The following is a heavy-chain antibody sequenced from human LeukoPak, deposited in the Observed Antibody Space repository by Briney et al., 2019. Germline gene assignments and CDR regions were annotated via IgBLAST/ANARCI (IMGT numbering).Heavy chain of an antibody. CDR3: TLIQGWGAGSYFLDY. CDR1: GFSIENDW. D-gene: IGHD3-10*01. V-gene: IGHV3-15*01. CDR2: VKSYNAGGTT. J-gene: IGHJ4*02. Sequence: PGGSLRLSCAASGFSIENDWMSWVRQAPGKGLEWDGRVKSYNAGGTTHYAAPVKGRFIISRDDSKNMLYLQMDSLKTEDTAVYYCTLIQGWGAGSYFLDYWGQGALVTVSS.